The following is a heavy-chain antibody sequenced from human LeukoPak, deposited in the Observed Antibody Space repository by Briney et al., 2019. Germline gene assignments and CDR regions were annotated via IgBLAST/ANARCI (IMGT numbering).Heavy chain of an antibody. CDR2: ISSSGTTT. V-gene: IGHV3-48*03. D-gene: IGHD4-17*01. J-gene: IGHJ3*02. Sequence: GGSQRLSCVASGFTFSSHEMSWVRQAPGKGLEWVSYISSSGTTTFYADSVQGRFTISRDNAKNSLYVQMNSLRAEDTAVYYCARDRYGDGDAFDIWGQGTMVTVSS. CDR3: ARDRYGDGDAFDI. CDR1: GFTFSSHE.